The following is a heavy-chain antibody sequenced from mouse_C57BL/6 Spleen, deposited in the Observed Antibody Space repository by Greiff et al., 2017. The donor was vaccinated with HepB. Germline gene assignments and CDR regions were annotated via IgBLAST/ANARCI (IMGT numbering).Heavy chain of an antibody. CDR1: GYSITSGYY. CDR3: ARGDGPFAY. CDR2: ISDDGSN. J-gene: IGHJ3*01. D-gene: IGHD2-3*01. Sequence: ESGPGLVKPSQSLSLTCSVTGYSITSGYYWNWIRQFPGNKLEWMGYISDDGSNNYNPSLKNRISITRDTSKNQFFLKLNSVTTEDTATYYCARGDGPFAYWGQGTLVTVSA. V-gene: IGHV3-6*01.